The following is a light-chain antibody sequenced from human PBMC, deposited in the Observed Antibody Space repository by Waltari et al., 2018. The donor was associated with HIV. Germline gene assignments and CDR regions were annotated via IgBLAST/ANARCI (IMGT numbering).Light chain of an antibody. Sequence: QSVLTQPPSASGTPGQRVTIPCSGSSPNIGSNTVNWYQQLPGTAPKLLNYNNNQRPSGVPDRFSGSKSGTSASLAISGLQSEDEADYYCAAWDDSLNGVVFGGGTKLTVL. V-gene: IGLV1-44*01. CDR2: NNN. CDR3: AAWDDSLNGVV. CDR1: SPNIGSNT. J-gene: IGLJ2*01.